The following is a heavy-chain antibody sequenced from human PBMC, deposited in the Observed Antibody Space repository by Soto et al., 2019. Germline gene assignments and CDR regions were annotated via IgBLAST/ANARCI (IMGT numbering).Heavy chain of an antibody. Sequence: SETLSLTCTVSGGSISDDSYWSWIRQTPGKGLEWIGYIYHTGTTYYNPSLPSRLSISVDKSGSQVSLELTSVTAADTAVYYCARGVSHRWVYWGQGTLVTVSS. CDR1: GGSISDDSY. CDR2: IYHTGTT. V-gene: IGHV4-30-4*01. J-gene: IGHJ4*02. D-gene: IGHD1-26*01. CDR3: ARGVSHRWVY.